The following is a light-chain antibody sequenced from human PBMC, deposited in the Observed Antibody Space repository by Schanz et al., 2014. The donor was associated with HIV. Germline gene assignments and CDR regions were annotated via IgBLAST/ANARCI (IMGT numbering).Light chain of an antibody. J-gene: IGLJ3*02. CDR2: EVN. Sequence: QSVLTQPPSASGSPGQSVTISCTGTSNDVGDYNYVSWYQQHPGKAPKIMIYEVNKRPSGVPDRFSGSKSGNTASLTVSGLQAEDEADYYCSSYAGTNNLWVFGGGTKLTVL. CDR3: SSYAGTNNLWV. CDR1: SNDVGDYNY. V-gene: IGLV2-8*01.